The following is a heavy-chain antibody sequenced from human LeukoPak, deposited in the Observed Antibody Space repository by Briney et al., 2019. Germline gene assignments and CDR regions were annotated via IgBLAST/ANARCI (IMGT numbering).Heavy chain of an antibody. V-gene: IGHV4-39*07. CDR1: GGSISSSSYY. Sequence: SETLSLTCTVSGGSISSSSYYWGWIRQPPGKGLEWIGSIYYSGSTYYNPSLKSRVTISVDTSKNQFSLKLSSVTAADTAVYYCARESRITIFGGGFNYFDYWGQGTLVTVSS. CDR2: IYYSGST. J-gene: IGHJ4*02. D-gene: IGHD3-3*01. CDR3: ARESRITIFGGGFNYFDY.